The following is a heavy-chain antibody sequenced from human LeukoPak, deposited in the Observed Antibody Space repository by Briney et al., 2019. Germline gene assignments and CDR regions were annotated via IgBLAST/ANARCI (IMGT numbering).Heavy chain of an antibody. Sequence: RGSLRLSCEASGFTFSPYGMTWVRQAPGKGLEWVSTISYDSRSIGYADSVKGRFTISRDNAKSSTFLQMNSLRVEDTAVYYCARDGSEWSRDLWGQGTLVTVSS. V-gene: IGHV3-21*01. J-gene: IGHJ5*02. CDR3: ARDGSEWSRDL. CDR1: GFTFSPYG. D-gene: IGHD2-15*01. CDR2: ISYDSRSI.